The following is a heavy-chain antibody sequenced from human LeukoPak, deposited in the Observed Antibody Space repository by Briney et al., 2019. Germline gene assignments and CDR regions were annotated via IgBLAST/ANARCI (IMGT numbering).Heavy chain of an antibody. Sequence: PSETLSLTCAVYGGSFSGYYWSWLRQPPGKGLEWIGEINHSGSTNYNPYLKNRVTITVDTSNNHFSLMLSSVPAAADAALYCARRNVVVVAATLLTWFDPWGQGTLVTVSS. D-gene: IGHD2-15*01. CDR2: INHSGST. CDR1: GGSFSGYY. V-gene: IGHV4-34*01. CDR3: ARRNVVVVAATLLTWFDP. J-gene: IGHJ5*02.